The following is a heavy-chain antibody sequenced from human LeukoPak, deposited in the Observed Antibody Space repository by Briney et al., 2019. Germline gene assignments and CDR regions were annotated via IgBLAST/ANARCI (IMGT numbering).Heavy chain of an antibody. Sequence: GGSLRLSCAASGFTFSYYAMHWVRQAAGKGLEWVAVISYDGNSKYYADSMKGRFTISRDNSKNTVYLQMNSLRAEDTAVYFCAKRAPTVGTSTGSYYHGMDVWGKGTTVTVSS. J-gene: IGHJ6*04. CDR1: GFTFSYYA. D-gene: IGHD6-13*01. CDR3: AKRAPTVGTSTGSYYHGMDV. V-gene: IGHV3-30*04. CDR2: ISYDGNSK.